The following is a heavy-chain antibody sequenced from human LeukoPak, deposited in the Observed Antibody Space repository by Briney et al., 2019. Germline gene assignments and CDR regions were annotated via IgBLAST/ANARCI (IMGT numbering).Heavy chain of an antibody. Sequence: SETLSLTCTVSGGSISSSSYYWGWIRQPPGKGLEWIGSIYYSGSTYYNPSLKSRATISVDTSKNQFSLKLSSVTAADTAVYYCARDNYYYYYMDVWGKGTTVTVSS. CDR3: ARDNYYYYYMDV. J-gene: IGHJ6*03. V-gene: IGHV4-39*07. CDR1: GGSISSSSYY. CDR2: IYYSGST.